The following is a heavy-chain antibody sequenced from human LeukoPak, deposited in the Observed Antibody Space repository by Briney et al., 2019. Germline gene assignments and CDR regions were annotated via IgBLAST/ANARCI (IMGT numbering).Heavy chain of an antibody. CDR1: GFSFSTSG. CDR3: AKDLMRDRWFGES. CDR2: IRNDGNKK. J-gene: IGHJ5*02. D-gene: IGHD3-10*01. Sequence: GGSLRLSCVASGFSFSTSGMHWVRQSPGKGLDWVAFIRNDGNKKNYAESVKGRFTISRDNSRNTLYLQMDSLSAEDTAVYYCAKDLMRDRWFGESWGQGTLVTVSS. V-gene: IGHV3-30*02.